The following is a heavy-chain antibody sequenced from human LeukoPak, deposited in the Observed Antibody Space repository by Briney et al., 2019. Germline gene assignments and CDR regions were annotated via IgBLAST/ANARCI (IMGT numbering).Heavy chain of an antibody. J-gene: IGHJ6*03. D-gene: IGHD3-3*01. Sequence: GGSLRLSCAASGFTFSDYYMSWIRQAPGKGLEWVSYISSSGSTIYYADSVKGRFTISRDNSKKTLYLQMNSLRAEDTAVYYCAKIKLGVDYYYMDVWGKGTTVIVSS. CDR2: ISSSGSTI. CDR1: GFTFSDYY. CDR3: AKIKLGVDYYYMDV. V-gene: IGHV3-11*04.